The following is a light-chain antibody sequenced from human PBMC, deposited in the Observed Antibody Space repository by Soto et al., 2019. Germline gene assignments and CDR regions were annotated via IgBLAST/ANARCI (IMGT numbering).Light chain of an antibody. CDR3: QQANSFPYT. CDR2: DTS. J-gene: IGKJ2*01. V-gene: IGKV3-11*01. CDR1: HSVSSY. Sequence: EIALTQSPATLSLSPGERATLSCRASHSVSSYLAWYQQKPGRAPRLLIYDTSKRATGIPARFSGSGSGTDFTLTISSLQPEDFATYYCQQANSFPYTFGQGTKLEIK.